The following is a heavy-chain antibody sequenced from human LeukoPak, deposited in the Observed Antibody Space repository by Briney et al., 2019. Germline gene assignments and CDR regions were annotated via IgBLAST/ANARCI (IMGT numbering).Heavy chain of an antibody. D-gene: IGHD2-8*02. CDR1: GYTFTGYY. J-gene: IGHJ6*03. Sequence: ASVKVSCKASGYTFTGYYMHWVRQAPGQGLEWMGWINPNSGGTNYAQKFQGRVTMTRDTSISTAYMGLSRLRSDDTAVYYCARGLIVLAPGPLPRGYYYYMDVWGKGTTVTVSS. CDR3: ARGLIVLAPGPLPRGYYYYMDV. V-gene: IGHV1-2*02. CDR2: INPNSGGT.